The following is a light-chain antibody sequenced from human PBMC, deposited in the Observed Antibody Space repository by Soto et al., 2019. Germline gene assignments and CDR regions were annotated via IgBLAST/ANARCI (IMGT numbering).Light chain of an antibody. J-gene: IGKJ3*01. CDR3: PQRSNWPT. V-gene: IGKV3-11*01. CDR1: QSVSSY. CDR2: DAS. Sequence: EIVLTQSPATLSLSPGERATLSCTASQSVSSYLAWYQQKPGQAPRLLIYDASNRATGIPARFSGSGSGPDFTLTIRTLKPEDFAVYYCPQRSNWPTFGPGTKVDIK.